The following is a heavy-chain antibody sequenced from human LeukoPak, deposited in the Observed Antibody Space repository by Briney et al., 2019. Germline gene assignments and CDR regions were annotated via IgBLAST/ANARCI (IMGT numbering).Heavy chain of an antibody. CDR3: AKRWSPNPCFDY. Sequence: GGSLRLSCAASGFTFSSYGMHWVRQAPGKGLEWVSAIVAGGGSTYYADSVEGRFTISRDNSKSTLFLQMNNLRAEDTAVYYCAKRWSPNPCFDYWGQGTLVTVSS. D-gene: IGHD5-24*01. J-gene: IGHJ4*02. CDR2: IVAGGGST. V-gene: IGHV3-23*01. CDR1: GFTFSSYG.